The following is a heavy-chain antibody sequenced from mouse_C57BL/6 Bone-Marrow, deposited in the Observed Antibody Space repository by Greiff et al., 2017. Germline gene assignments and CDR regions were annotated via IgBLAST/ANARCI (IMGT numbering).Heavy chain of an antibody. Sequence: QVQLQQSGAELVRPGTSVKVSCKASGYAFTNYLIEWVKQRPGQGLEWIGVINPGSGGTNYNEKFKGKATLTAEKSSSTAYMQISSLTSEDSAVYFCARSKNWDSWFAYWGQGTLVTGSA. D-gene: IGHD4-1*01. J-gene: IGHJ3*01. CDR2: INPGSGGT. CDR1: GYAFTNYL. V-gene: IGHV1-54*01. CDR3: ARSKNWDSWFAY.